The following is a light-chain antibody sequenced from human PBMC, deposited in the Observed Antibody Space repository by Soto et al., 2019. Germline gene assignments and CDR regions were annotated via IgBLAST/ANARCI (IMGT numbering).Light chain of an antibody. CDR3: QQYNSYSPWT. Sequence: DIQITHSPSTVSESXGAGFTIPAXXSQSISSYLAWYQQKPGRAPKLLIYKASSLESGVPSRFSGSGSGTEFTLTINSLQPDDFATYYCQQYNSYSPWTFGQGTKVDIK. CDR1: QSISSY. CDR2: KAS. V-gene: IGKV1-5*03. J-gene: IGKJ1*01.